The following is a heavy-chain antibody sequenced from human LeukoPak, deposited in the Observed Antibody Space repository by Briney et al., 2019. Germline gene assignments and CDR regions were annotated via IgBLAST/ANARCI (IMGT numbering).Heavy chain of an antibody. J-gene: IGHJ6*04. CDR3: TVRDEYCSGGSCYRDYYYYGMDV. V-gene: IGHV3-33*01. CDR2: IWYDGSNK. Sequence: GGSLRLSCAASGFTFSSYGMHWVRQAPGKGLEWVAVIWYDGSNKYYADSVKGRFTISRDNSKNTLYLQMNSLRAEDTAVYCCTVRDEYCSGGSCYRDYYYYGMDVWGKGTTVTVSS. D-gene: IGHD2-15*01. CDR1: GFTFSSYG.